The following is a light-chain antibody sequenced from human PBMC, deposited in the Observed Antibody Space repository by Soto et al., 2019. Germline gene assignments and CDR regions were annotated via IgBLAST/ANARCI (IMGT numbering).Light chain of an antibody. CDR2: GTS. CDR1: QSVSNNY. CDR3: QQYGNSPIT. J-gene: IGKJ5*01. V-gene: IGKV3-20*01. Sequence: EIVLTQSPGTLSLTQGERATLSCRASQSVSNNYLAWYQQKPGQAPRLLIYGTSSRATGIPDRFSGSGSGTDFTLTISRLEPEDFAVYYCQQYGNSPITFGQGTRLEVK.